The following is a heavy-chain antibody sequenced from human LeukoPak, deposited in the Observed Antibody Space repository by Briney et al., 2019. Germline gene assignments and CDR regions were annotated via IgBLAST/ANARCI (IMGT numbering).Heavy chain of an antibody. V-gene: IGHV3-23*01. J-gene: IGHJ4*02. CDR3: AKGGINYFDY. CDR1: GLTFISYA. Sequence: GGSLRLSCAASGLTFISYAMSWVRQAPGKGLEWVSSISSSGAITYHADSVKGRFTISIDNSKNTLYLQMNSLRAEDTAIYYCAKGGINYFDYWGQGTLVTVSS. CDR2: ISSSGAIT. D-gene: IGHD1-26*01.